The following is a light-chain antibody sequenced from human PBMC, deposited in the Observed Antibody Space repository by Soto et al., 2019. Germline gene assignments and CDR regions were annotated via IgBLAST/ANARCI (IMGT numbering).Light chain of an antibody. J-gene: IGKJ1*01. CDR1: RSVRNN. CDR2: GVS. V-gene: IGKV3-15*01. Sequence: ELVMTQSPDTLSVSPGERATLLCRASRSVRNNLAWYQQKPGQAPRLLIYGVSTRATGVPARFSGSGSGTDFTLTISSLQPEDFAVYYCHQYDNWWTFGQGTKVDIK. CDR3: HQYDNWWT.